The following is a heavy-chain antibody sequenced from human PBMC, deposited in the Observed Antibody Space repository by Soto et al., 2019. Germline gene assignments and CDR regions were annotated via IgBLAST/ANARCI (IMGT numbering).Heavy chain of an antibody. V-gene: IGHV3-30*18. CDR2: ISYDGSNK. D-gene: IGHD3-10*01. CDR3: AKDLGITMVRSYGMDV. Sequence: QVQLVESGGGVVQPGRSLRLSCAASGFTFSSYGMHWVRQAPGKGPEWVAVISYDGSNKYYADSVKGRFTISRDNSKNTLYLQMNSLRAEDTAVYYCAKDLGITMVRSYGMDVWGQGTTVTVSS. CDR1: GFTFSSYG. J-gene: IGHJ6*02.